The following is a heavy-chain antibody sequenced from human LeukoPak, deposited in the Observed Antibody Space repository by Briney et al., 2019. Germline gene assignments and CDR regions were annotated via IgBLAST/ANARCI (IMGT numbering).Heavy chain of an antibody. CDR3: ARETVTTSFDY. CDR2: IYYSGST. Sequence: SGTLSLTCTVSGGSISSGGYYWSWIRQHPGKGLEWIGYIYYSGSTYYNPSLKSRVTISVDTSKNQFSLKLSSVTAADTAVYYCARETVTTSFDYWGQGTLVTVSS. CDR1: GGSISSGGYY. D-gene: IGHD4-17*01. V-gene: IGHV4-31*03. J-gene: IGHJ4*02.